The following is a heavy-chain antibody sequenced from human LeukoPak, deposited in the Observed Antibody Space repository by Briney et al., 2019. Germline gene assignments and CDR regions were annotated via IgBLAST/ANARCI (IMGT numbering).Heavy chain of an antibody. V-gene: IGHV3-23*01. CDR1: GFTLSSYA. J-gene: IGHJ4*02. D-gene: IGHD6-19*01. CDR2: ISGSGGST. Sequence: GGSLRLSCAASGFTLSSYAMSWVRQAPGKGLEWVSAISGSGGSTYYADFVKGRFTISRDNSKNTLYLQMNSLRAEDTAVYYCAKIQGVAGGLYWGQGTLVTVSS. CDR3: AKIQGVAGGLY.